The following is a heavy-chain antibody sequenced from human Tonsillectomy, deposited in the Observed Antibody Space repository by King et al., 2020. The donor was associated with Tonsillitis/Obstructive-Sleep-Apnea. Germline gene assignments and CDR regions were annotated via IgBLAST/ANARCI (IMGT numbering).Heavy chain of an antibody. CDR2: IYYSGST. Sequence: QLQESGPGLVKPSETLSLTCTVSGGSISSYYWSWIRQPPGKGLEWNGYIYYSGSTNYNPSLKSRVTISVDTPKNQFSLKLSSVTAADTAVYYCARHGYSSSWSHFDYWGQGTLVTVSS. CDR3: ARHGYSSSWSHFDY. D-gene: IGHD6-13*01. J-gene: IGHJ4*02. V-gene: IGHV4-59*08. CDR1: GGSISSYY.